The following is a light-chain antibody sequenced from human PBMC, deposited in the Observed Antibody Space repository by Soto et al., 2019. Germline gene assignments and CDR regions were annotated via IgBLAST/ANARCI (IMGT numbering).Light chain of an antibody. J-gene: IGKJ1*01. Sequence: EIVMTQSPATLSVSPGERATLSCRASQSVSSNLAWYQQKPGQAPRLLIYGASTRATGIPARFSGSRSGTEFTLTISSLQSEDFAVYYCQQYNNWPPNWTFGQGTKVEIK. CDR1: QSVSSN. V-gene: IGKV3-15*01. CDR2: GAS. CDR3: QQYNNWPPNWT.